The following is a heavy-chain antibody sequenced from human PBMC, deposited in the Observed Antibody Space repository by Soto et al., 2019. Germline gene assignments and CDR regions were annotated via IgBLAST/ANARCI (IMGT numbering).Heavy chain of an antibody. CDR2: ISAYNGNT. V-gene: IGHV1-18*01. CDR3: ARDYAQDIVVVPAAVYYYYYGMDV. Sequence: QVQLVQSGAEVKKPGASVKVSCKASGYTFTSYGISWVRQAPGQGLEWMGWISAYNGNTNYAKKLQGRVTMTTDTSTSTAYMELRSLRSDDTAVYYCARDYAQDIVVVPAAVYYYYYGMDVWGQGTTVTVSS. J-gene: IGHJ6*02. CDR1: GYTFTSYG. D-gene: IGHD2-2*01.